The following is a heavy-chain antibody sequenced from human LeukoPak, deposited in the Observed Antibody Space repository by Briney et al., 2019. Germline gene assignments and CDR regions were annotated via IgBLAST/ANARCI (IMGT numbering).Heavy chain of an antibody. CDR1: GYTFTSYA. Sequence: ASVKVSCKASGYTFTSYAMHWVRQAPGQRLEWMGWINAGNGNTKYSQKFQGRVTITRDTSASTVYMELSSLRSEDTAVYYCARDLPDCSGVSCYSSGNNGMDVWGKGTTVTVSS. D-gene: IGHD2-15*01. CDR2: INAGNGNT. J-gene: IGHJ6*04. V-gene: IGHV1-3*01. CDR3: ARDLPDCSGVSCYSSGNNGMDV.